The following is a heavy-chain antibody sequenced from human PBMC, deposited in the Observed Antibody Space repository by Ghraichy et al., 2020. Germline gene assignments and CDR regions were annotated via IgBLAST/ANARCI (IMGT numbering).Heavy chain of an antibody. J-gene: IGHJ4*02. CDR2: ISGSGGST. Sequence: GESLNISCAASGFTFSSYAMSWVRQAPGKGLEWVSAISGSGGSTYYADSVKGRFTISRDNSKNTLYLQMNSLRAEDTAVYYCAKDRIVGATTDFDYWGQGTLVTVSS. D-gene: IGHD1-26*01. V-gene: IGHV3-23*01. CDR1: GFTFSSYA. CDR3: AKDRIVGATTDFDY.